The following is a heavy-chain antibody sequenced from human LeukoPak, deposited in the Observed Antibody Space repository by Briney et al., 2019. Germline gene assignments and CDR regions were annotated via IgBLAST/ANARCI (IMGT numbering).Heavy chain of an antibody. V-gene: IGHV3-7*04. CDR1: GFTFSNYW. CDR3: ARVYFYGMDV. CDR2: IKEDGSEK. D-gene: IGHD2-8*01. Sequence: GGSLRLSCAASGFTFSNYWMSWVRQAPGKGLEWVANIKEDGSEKYYVDSVKGRFTISRDNAKNSLYLQMNSRRAEDTAVYYCARVYFYGMDVWGQGTTVTVSS. J-gene: IGHJ6*02.